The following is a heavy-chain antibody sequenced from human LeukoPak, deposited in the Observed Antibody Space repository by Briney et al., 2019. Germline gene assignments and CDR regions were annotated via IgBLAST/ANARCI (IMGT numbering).Heavy chain of an antibody. CDR1: GGSISSGDYY. Sequence: PSETLSLTCTVSGGSISSGDYYWSWIRQPPGKGLAWIGYIYYSGSTYYNPSLKSRVTISVDTSKNQFSLKLSSVTAADTAVYYCARGREELVVPAYYFDYWGQGTLVTVSS. D-gene: IGHD2-2*01. J-gene: IGHJ4*02. CDR3: ARGREELVVPAYYFDY. CDR2: IYYSGST. V-gene: IGHV4-30-4*01.